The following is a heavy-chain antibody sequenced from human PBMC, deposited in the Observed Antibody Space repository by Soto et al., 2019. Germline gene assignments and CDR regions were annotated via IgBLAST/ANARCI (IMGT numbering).Heavy chain of an antibody. Sequence: GGSLRLSCAASGITFSIAWMSWVRQAPGKGLVWVGRIKSKTDVWTTDYAAPVKGRITISRDDSKNTLYLQMNSPKTEDTAVHYCTTAGGFTGFGVVPSFAFDIWGQGTMVAVSS. CDR1: GITFSIAW. CDR2: IKSKTDVWTT. D-gene: IGHD3-3*01. V-gene: IGHV3-15*01. CDR3: TTAGGFTGFGVVPSFAFDI. J-gene: IGHJ3*02.